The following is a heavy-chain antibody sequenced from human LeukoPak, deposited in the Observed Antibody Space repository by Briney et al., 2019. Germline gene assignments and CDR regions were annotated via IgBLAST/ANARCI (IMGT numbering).Heavy chain of an antibody. D-gene: IGHD1-26*01. CDR3: ARILGGSYYYYYYYMDV. V-gene: IGHV4-38-2*02. Sequence: ASETLSLTCTVSGYSISSGYYWGWIRQPPGKGLEWIGSIYHSGSTYYNPSLKSRVTISVDTSKNQFSLKLSSVTAADTAVYYCARILGGSYYYYYYYMDVWGKGTTVTVSS. J-gene: IGHJ6*03. CDR2: IYHSGST. CDR1: GYSISSGYY.